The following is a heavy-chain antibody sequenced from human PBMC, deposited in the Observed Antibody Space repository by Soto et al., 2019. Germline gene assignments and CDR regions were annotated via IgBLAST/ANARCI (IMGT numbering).Heavy chain of an antibody. J-gene: IGHJ4*02. CDR2: IYPGDSDT. Sequence: PGESLKISCKGSGYSFTSYWIGWVRQMPEKGLEWMGIIYPGDSDTRYSPSFQGQVTISADKSISTAYLQWSSLKASDTAIYYCARHGRAPLRYFGIVDYWGQGTLVTVSS. CDR1: GYSFTSYW. CDR3: ARHGRAPLRYFGIVDY. V-gene: IGHV5-51*01. D-gene: IGHD3-9*01.